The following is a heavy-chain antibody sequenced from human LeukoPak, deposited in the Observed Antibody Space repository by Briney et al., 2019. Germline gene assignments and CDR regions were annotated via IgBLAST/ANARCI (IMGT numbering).Heavy chain of an antibody. D-gene: IGHD1-26*01. CDR1: GFTFSSYW. Sequence: GGSLRLSCSASGFTFSSYWMHWVRQAPGKGLVWVSRIKFDGSFTNYLDSMEGRFTISRDNAKNSLYLQMNSLRAEDTALYYCAKDMVGATNAYYFDYWGQGTLVTVSS. CDR3: AKDMVGATNAYYFDY. CDR2: IKFDGSFT. V-gene: IGHV3-74*01. J-gene: IGHJ4*02.